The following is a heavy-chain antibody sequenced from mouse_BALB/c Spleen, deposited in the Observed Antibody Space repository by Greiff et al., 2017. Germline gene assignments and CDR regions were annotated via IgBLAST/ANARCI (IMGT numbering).Heavy chain of an antibody. Sequence: QVQLKESGPGLVQPSQSLSITCTVSGFSLTSYGVHWVRQSPGKGLEWLGVIWSGGSTDYNAAFISRLSISKDNSKSQVFFKMNSLQADDTAIYYCVRKTAYYGDAMDYWGQGTSVTVSS. CDR2: IWSGGST. CDR3: VRKTAYYGDAMDY. J-gene: IGHJ4*01. CDR1: GFSLTSYG. D-gene: IGHD2-10*01. V-gene: IGHV2-2-2*01.